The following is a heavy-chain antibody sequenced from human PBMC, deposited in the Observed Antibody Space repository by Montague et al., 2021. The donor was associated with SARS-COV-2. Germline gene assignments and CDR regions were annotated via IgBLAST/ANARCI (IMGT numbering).Heavy chain of an antibody. D-gene: IGHD3-10*01. J-gene: IGHJ3*02. Sequence: VKHTQTLTLTCTFSGFSLSTSGMCVSWIRQPPGKALEWLALIDWDDDKYYSTSLKTRLTISKDTSKNQVVLTMTNMDPVDTATYYCARTWTFGELLYDAFDIWGQGTMVTVSS. CDR2: IDWDDDK. CDR1: GFSLSTSGMC. CDR3: ARTWTFGELLYDAFDI. V-gene: IGHV2-70*01.